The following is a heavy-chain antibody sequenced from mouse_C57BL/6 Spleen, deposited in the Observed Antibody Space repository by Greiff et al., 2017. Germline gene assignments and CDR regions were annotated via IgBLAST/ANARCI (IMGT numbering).Heavy chain of an antibody. Sequence: LEESGPELVKPGASVKISCKASGYSFTDYNMNWVKQSHGKSLEWIGVINPNYGTTSYNQKFKGKATLTVDQSSSTAYMQLNSLTSEDSAVYYGAKEEDSSGYLDYWGQGTTLTVSS. CDR1: GYSFTDYN. J-gene: IGHJ2*01. V-gene: IGHV1-39*01. D-gene: IGHD3-2*02. CDR2: INPNYGTT. CDR3: AKEEDSSGYLDY.